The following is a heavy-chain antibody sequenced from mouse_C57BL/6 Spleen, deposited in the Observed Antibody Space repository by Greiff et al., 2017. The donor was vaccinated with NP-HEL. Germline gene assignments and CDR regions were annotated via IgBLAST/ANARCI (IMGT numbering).Heavy chain of an antibody. Sequence: SGPELVKPGASVKISCKASGYTFTDYYMNWVKQSHGKSLEWIGDINPNNGGTSYNQKFKGKATLTVDKSSSTAYMELRSLTSEDSAVYYCARDYGRAWFAYWGQGTLVTVSA. J-gene: IGHJ3*01. V-gene: IGHV1-26*01. CDR3: ARDYGRAWFAY. D-gene: IGHD1-1*01. CDR1: GYTFTDYY. CDR2: INPNNGGT.